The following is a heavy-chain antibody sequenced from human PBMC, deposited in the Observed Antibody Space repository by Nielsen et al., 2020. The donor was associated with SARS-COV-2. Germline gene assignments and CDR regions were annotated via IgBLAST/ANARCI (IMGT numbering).Heavy chain of an antibody. V-gene: IGHV3-30*03. CDR2: ISYDGSNK. CDR1: GFTFSSYG. D-gene: IGHD6-13*01. J-gene: IGHJ5*02. Sequence: GESLKISCAASGFTFSSYGMHWVRQAPGKGLEWVAVISYDGSNKYYADSVKGRFTISRDNAKNSLYLQMNSLRAEDTALYHCARDLDPWQQLGNNWFDPWGQGTLVTVSS. CDR3: ARDLDPWQQLGNNWFDP.